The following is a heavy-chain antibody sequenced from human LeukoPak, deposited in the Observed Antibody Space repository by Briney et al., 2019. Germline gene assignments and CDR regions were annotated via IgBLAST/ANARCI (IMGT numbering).Heavy chain of an antibody. Sequence: GASVKVSCKASGYTFTTYSIAWVRQAPGQGLEWMGWINAGNGNTKYSQKFQGRVTITRDTSASTAYMELSSLRSEDAAVYYCARSQTKWDPIFDYWGQGTLVTVSS. CDR1: GYTFTTYS. J-gene: IGHJ4*02. D-gene: IGHD1-26*01. CDR3: ARSQTKWDPIFDY. CDR2: INAGNGNT. V-gene: IGHV1-3*01.